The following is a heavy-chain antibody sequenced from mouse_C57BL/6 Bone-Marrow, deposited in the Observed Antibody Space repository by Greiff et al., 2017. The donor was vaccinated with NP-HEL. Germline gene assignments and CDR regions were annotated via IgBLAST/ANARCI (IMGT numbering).Heavy chain of an antibody. D-gene: IGHD2-1*01. CDR1: GYTFTSYG. J-gene: IGHJ3*01. V-gene: IGHV1-81*01. CDR3: ARGDVYGNYGY. CDR2: IYPRSGNT. Sequence: QVHVKQSGAELARPGASVKLSCKASGYTFTSYGISWVKQRTGQGLEWIGEIYPRSGNTYYNEKFKGKATLTADKSSSTAYMELRSLTSEDSAVYFCARGDVYGNYGYWGQGTLVTVSA.